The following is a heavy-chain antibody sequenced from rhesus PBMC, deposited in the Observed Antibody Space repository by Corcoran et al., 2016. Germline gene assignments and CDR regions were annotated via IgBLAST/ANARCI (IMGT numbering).Heavy chain of an antibody. CDR1: GGSISDYYY. V-gene: IGHV4S9*01. CDR3: WAVVVLTAPWYSGSWNDFDD. CDR2: IYGNSAST. D-gene: IGHD2-15*01. Sequence: QVQLQESGPGLVKPSETLSLTCAVSGGSISDYYYWNWIRQPPGKGLEWIGNIYGNSASTCTTPSLKSRSTISKDASENQFFLKLGSVTGADTAVYYCWAVVVLTAPWYSGSWNDFDDWGQGVLVTVSS. J-gene: IGHJ4*01.